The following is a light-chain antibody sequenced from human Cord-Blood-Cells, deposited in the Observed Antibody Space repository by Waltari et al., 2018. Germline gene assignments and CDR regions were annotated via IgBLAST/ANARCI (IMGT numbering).Light chain of an antibody. CDR3: QVWDSSSDHPVV. CDR2: DDS. J-gene: IGLJ2*01. CDR1: NIGRKR. V-gene: IGLV3-21*03. Sequence: SYVLTQPPSVSVAPGTTARITCGGNNIGRKRVHWYQQKPGQAPVLVVYDDSDRPSGIPERFSGSNSGNTATLTISRVEAGDEADYYCQVWDSSSDHPVVFGGGTKLTVL.